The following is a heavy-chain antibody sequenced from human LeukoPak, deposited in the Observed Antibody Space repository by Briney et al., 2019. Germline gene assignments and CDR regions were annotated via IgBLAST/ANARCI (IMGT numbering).Heavy chain of an antibody. CDR3: ARTRYYYNSRSYGAPYYFDY. J-gene: IGHJ4*02. V-gene: IGHV4-61*02. CDR2: IYSSGST. CDR1: GGSISSGTNY. D-gene: IGHD3-10*01. Sequence: SETLSLTCTVSGGSISSGTNYWSWIRQPAGKGLEWIGRIYSSGSTNYNPSLKSRVAISVDTSKNQFSLKLSSVTAADTAVYYCARTRYYYNSRSYGAPYYFDYWGQGTLVTVSS.